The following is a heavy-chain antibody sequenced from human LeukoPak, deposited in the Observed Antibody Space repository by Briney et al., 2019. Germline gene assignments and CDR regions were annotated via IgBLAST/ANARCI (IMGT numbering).Heavy chain of an antibody. CDR1: GFTFDDYA. J-gene: IGHJ4*02. CDR3: AKSPGYYLDY. CDR2: ISWNSGSI. Sequence: GGSLRLSCAASGFTFDDYAMHWVRQAPGKGLEWVSGISWNSGSIGYADSVKGRFTISRDNAKNSLYLQMNSLRAEDTALYYCAKSPGYYLDYWGQGTLVTVSS. D-gene: IGHD3-3*01. V-gene: IGHV3-9*01.